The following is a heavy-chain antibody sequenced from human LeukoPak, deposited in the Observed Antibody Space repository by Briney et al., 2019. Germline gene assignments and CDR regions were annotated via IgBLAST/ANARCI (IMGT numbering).Heavy chain of an antibody. CDR2: IYYSGSP. D-gene: IGHD3-10*01. J-gene: IGHJ4*02. CDR3: ARAGGSGSRPFDY. Sequence: SETLSLTCTVSGGSISSSSYYWGWIRQPPGKGLEWIVSIYYSGSPYYNPSLKSRVTISVDKSKNQFSLKLSSVTAADTAVYYCARAGGSGSRPFDYWGQGILVAVSS. CDR1: GGSISSSSYY. V-gene: IGHV4-39*07.